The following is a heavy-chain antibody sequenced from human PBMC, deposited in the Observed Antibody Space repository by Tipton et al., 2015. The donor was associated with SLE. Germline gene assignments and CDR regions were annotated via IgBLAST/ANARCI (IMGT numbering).Heavy chain of an antibody. J-gene: IGHJ3*02. D-gene: IGHD6-13*01. CDR3: ARGATGDSSSWFRAFDI. CDR1: GGSISSGNYY. Sequence: TLSLTCTVSGGSISSGNYYWGWIRQPPGKGLEWIGSISYSGITYYNPSLKSRVTISVDTSKNQFSLKLSSVTAADTAVYYCARGATGDSSSWFRAFDIWGQGTMVTVSS. V-gene: IGHV4-39*07. CDR2: ISYSGIT.